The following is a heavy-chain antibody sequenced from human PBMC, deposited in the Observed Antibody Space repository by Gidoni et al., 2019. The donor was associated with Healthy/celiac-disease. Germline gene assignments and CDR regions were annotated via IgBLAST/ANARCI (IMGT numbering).Heavy chain of an antibody. J-gene: IGHJ4*02. D-gene: IGHD5-12*01. CDR3: AHGYNWGFDY. V-gene: IGHV4-34*01. Sequence: QVQLQQWGAGLLKPSETLSLTCAVYGGSFSGYYWSWIRQPPGKGLEWIGEINHSGSTNYNPSLKSRVTISVDTSKNQFSLKLSSVTAADTAVYYCAHGYNWGFDYWGQGTLVTVSS. CDR2: INHSGST. CDR1: GGSFSGYY.